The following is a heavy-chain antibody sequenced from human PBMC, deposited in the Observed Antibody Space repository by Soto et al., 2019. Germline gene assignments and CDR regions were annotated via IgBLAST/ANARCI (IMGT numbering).Heavy chain of an antibody. Sequence: ASVKVSCKASGYTFTSYGISWVRQAPGQGLEWMGWISAYNGNTNYAQKPQGRATMTTDTSTSTAYMELRSLRSDDTAVYYCAIAHTATWKGAFDIWGQGTMVTVSS. V-gene: IGHV1-18*01. CDR3: AIAHTATWKGAFDI. J-gene: IGHJ3*02. CDR2: ISAYNGNT. CDR1: GYTFTSYG. D-gene: IGHD5-18*01.